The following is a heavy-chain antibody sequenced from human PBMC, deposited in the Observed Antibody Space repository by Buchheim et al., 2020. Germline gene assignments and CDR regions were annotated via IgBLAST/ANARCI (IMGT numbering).Heavy chain of an antibody. J-gene: IGHJ6*02. V-gene: IGHV3-23*01. Sequence: EVQLLESGGGLVQPGGSLRFSCAASGFTFSSYAMSWVRQAPGKGLEWVSAISGSGGSTYYADSVKGRFTISRDNSKNTLYLQMNSLRAEDTAVYYCAKGLLEGYYYSSGYLYYYYYGMDVWGQGTT. D-gene: IGHD3-22*01. CDR3: AKGLLEGYYYSSGYLYYYYYGMDV. CDR1: GFTFSSYA. CDR2: ISGSGGST.